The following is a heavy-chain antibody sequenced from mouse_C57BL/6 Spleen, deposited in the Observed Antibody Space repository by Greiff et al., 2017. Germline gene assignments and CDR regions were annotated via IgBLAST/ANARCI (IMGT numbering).Heavy chain of an antibody. D-gene: IGHD1-1*01. CDR1: GYSITSGYY. CDR3: ARDYYGSSVYWYFDV. J-gene: IGHJ1*03. V-gene: IGHV3-6*01. CDR2: ISYDGSN. Sequence: VQLKESGPGLVKPSQSLSLTCSVTGYSITSGYYWNWIRQFPGNKLEWMGYISYDGSNNYNPSLKNRISITRDTSKNQFFLKLNSVTTEDTATYYCARDYYGSSVYWYFDVWGTGTTVTVSS.